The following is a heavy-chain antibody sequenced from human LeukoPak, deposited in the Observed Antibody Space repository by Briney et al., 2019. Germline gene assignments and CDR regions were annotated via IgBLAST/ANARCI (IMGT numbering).Heavy chain of an antibody. CDR3: AREVQLERLGFGKEGSAFDY. D-gene: IGHD1-1*01. J-gene: IGHJ4*02. CDR1: GFTFSSYG. Sequence: GRSLRLSCAASGFTFSSYGMHWVRQAPGKGLEWVAVISYDGSNKYYADSVKGRFTISRDNSKNTLYLQMNSLRAEDTAVYYCAREVQLERLGFGKEGSAFDYWGQGTLVTVSS. CDR2: ISYDGSNK. V-gene: IGHV3-30*03.